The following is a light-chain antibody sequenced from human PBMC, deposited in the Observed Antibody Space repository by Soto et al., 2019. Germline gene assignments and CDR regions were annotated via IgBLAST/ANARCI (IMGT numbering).Light chain of an antibody. V-gene: IGLV2-14*01. CDR3: SSYTTSGTPV. J-gene: IGLJ3*02. CDR1: SSDVGGYNY. CDR2: EVS. Sequence: QSALTQPASVYGSPGQTNTISCTGTSSDVGGYNYLSWYQQHPGKAPKVMIYEVSNRPSGVSNRFSGSKSGNTASLTISGLQAEDEADYFCSSYTTSGTPVFGGGTKLTVL.